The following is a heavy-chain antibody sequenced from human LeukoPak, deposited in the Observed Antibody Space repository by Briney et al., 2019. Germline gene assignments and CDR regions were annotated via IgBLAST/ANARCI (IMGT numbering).Heavy chain of an antibody. J-gene: IGHJ4*02. CDR2: ISSSSSYI. Sequence: GGSLRLSCAASGFTFSSYSMNWVRQAPGKGLEWVSSISSSSSYIYYADSVKGRFTISRDNSKNTLYLQMNSLRAEDTAVYYCAKDSNPHILTGYCFDYWGQGTLVTVSS. CDR1: GFTFSSYS. V-gene: IGHV3-21*01. CDR3: AKDSNPHILTGYCFDY. D-gene: IGHD3-9*01.